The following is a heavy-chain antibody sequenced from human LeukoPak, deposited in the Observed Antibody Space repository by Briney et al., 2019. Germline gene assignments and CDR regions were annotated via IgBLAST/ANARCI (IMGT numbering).Heavy chain of an antibody. J-gene: IGHJ4*02. D-gene: IGHD3-3*01. CDR3: ASGPGRRGYYPFDY. CDR2: INHSGST. Sequence: SETLSLTSAVSGGSFIGYYWSWIRQPPGKGLEWIGEINHSGSTNYNPSLKSRGTISVDTAKKQFSLKLGSVTAAATAVYYCASGPGRRGYYPFDYWGQGTLVTVSS. V-gene: IGHV4-34*01. CDR1: GGSFIGYY.